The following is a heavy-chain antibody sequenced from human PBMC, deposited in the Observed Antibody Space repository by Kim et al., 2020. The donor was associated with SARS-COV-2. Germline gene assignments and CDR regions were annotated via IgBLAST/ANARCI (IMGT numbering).Heavy chain of an antibody. V-gene: IGHV4-4*02. D-gene: IGHD3-3*01. J-gene: IGHJ6*02. CDR3: ARDPITIFGVVIPSYGMDV. Sequence: KSRVTISVDKSKNQFSLKLSSVTAADTAVYYCARDPITIFGVVIPSYGMDVWGQGTTVTVSS.